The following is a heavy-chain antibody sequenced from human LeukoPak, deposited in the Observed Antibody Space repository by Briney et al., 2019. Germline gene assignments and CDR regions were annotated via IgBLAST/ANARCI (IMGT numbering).Heavy chain of an antibody. Sequence: GGSLRLSCAASGFTFSSYWMHWVRQAPGKGLVWVSRINSDGSSTSYADSVKGRFTISRDNAKNTLYLQMNSLRAEDTAVYYCARGGILELRYYYGMDVWGQGTTVTVSS. V-gene: IGHV3-74*01. D-gene: IGHD1-7*01. J-gene: IGHJ6*02. CDR3: ARGGILELRYYYGMDV. CDR1: GFTFSSYW. CDR2: INSDGSST.